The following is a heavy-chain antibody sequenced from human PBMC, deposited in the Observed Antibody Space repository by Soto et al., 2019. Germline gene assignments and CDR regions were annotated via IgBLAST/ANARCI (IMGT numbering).Heavy chain of an antibody. Sequence: QVQLQESGPGLVKPSQTLSLTCTVSGGSISSGGYFWSWIRQHPGKGLEWIGFIYYSGSTYYNPSLKRRVTISVDTSKNQFSLKLSSVTAADTAVYYCAREGAAPYYYFWMDVWGQGTTVTVSS. CDR2: IYYSGST. CDR1: GGSISSGGYF. CDR3: AREGAAPYYYFWMDV. J-gene: IGHJ6*02. V-gene: IGHV4-31*03. D-gene: IGHD6-6*01.